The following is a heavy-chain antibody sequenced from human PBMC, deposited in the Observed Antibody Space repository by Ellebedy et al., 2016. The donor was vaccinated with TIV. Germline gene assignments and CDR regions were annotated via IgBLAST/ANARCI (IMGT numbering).Heavy chain of an antibody. CDR1: GDSFSSDTSY. Sequence: SETLSLTXTVSGDSFSSDTSYWSWIRQSAGKELEWIGYIYHTGDTYYNPSLKSRVTMSVDTSKNQFSLKVSSVTAADTAVYYCTRVKLGDRADYRLDYWGQGTLVTVSS. CDR2: IYHTGDT. V-gene: IGHV4-61*01. J-gene: IGHJ4*02. D-gene: IGHD4/OR15-4a*01. CDR3: TRVKLGDRADYRLDY.